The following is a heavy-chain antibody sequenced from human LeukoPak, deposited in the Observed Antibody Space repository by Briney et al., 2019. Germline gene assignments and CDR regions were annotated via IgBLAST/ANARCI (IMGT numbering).Heavy chain of an antibody. V-gene: IGHV4-59*08. CDR1: GGSLSSYY. CDR2: IYYSGST. CDR3: ARSAGSGSYYPHIFDY. Sequence: SETLSLTCTVSGGSLSSYYWSWIRQPPGKGLEWIGYIYYSGSTNYNPSLKSRVTISVDTSKNQFSLKLSSVTAADTAVYYCARSAGSGSYYPHIFDYWGQGTLVTVSS. J-gene: IGHJ4*01. D-gene: IGHD3-10*01.